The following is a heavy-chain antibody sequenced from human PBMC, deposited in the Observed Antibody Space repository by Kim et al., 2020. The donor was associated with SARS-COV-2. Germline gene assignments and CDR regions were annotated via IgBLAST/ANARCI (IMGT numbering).Heavy chain of an antibody. J-gene: IGHJ4*02. CDR3: ASYNDYGDY. V-gene: IGHV4-34*01. Sequence: GSTNYNPSLKSRVTISVDTSKNQFSLKLSSVTAADTAVYYCASYNDYGDYWGQGTLVTVSS. CDR2: GST. D-gene: IGHD1-20*01.